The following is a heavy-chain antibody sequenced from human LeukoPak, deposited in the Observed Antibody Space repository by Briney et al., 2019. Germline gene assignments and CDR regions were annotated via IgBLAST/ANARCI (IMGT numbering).Heavy chain of an antibody. Sequence: ASVKVSCKASGYTFTSYGISWVRQAPGQGLEWMGWISAYNGNTNYAQKLQGRVTMTTDTSTSTAYMELRSLRSDDTAVYYCARNYYDSSGYYYVYPRWYYYYGMDVWGQGTTVTVSS. CDR1: GYTFTSYG. D-gene: IGHD3-22*01. V-gene: IGHV1-18*01. CDR3: ARNYYDSSGYYYVYPRWYYYYGMDV. J-gene: IGHJ6*02. CDR2: ISAYNGNT.